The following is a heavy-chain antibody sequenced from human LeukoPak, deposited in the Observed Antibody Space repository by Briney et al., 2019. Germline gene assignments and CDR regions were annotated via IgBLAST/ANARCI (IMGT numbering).Heavy chain of an antibody. V-gene: IGHV4-59*01. CDR3: ARLSSTSCYACVDY. CDR1: GGSISSYY. J-gene: IGHJ4*02. Sequence: SETLSLTCTVSGGSISSYYWSWIRQPPGKGLEWIGYIYYSGSTNYNPSLKSRVTISVDTSKNQFSLKLSSVTAADTAVYYCARLSSTSCYACVDYWGQGTLVTVSS. D-gene: IGHD2-2*01. CDR2: IYYSGST.